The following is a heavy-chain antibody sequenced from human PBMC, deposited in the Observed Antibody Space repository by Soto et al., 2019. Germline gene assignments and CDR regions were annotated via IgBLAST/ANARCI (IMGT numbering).Heavy chain of an antibody. J-gene: IGHJ4*02. Sequence: EVQLLESGGGLVQPGGSLRLSCESSGFTFAGYAINWVRQAPGKGLEWDSAMSGSGAKTFYADSVEGRFTISRDNSKNTVYLQMNSLRGDDTAIYFCAKDRGSGNYGVLKDFEYWGQGTLVTVSS. D-gene: IGHD1-26*01. CDR1: GFTFAGYA. CDR3: AKDRGSGNYGVLKDFEY. CDR2: MSGSGAKT. V-gene: IGHV3-23*01.